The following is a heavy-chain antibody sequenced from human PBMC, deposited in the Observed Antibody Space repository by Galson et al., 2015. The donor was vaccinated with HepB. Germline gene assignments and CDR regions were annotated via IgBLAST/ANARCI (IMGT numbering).Heavy chain of an antibody. CDR2: INPHSGGT. V-gene: IGHV1-2*02. Sequence: SVKVSCKASGYTFTGYYIHWVRQVPGQGLEWMGWINPHSGGTNYAQKFQGRVTMTRDTSISTAYMELSSLRSDDTAVYYCASAACTYTTSCSPDFPWDQGTLVTVSS. CDR1: GYTFTGYY. J-gene: IGHJ5*02. D-gene: IGHD3-16*01. CDR3: ASAACTYTTSCSPDFP.